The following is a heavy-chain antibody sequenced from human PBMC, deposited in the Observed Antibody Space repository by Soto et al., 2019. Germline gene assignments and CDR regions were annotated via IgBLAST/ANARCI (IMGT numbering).Heavy chain of an antibody. Sequence: EVQLEESGGALVQPGSSLRLSCAASGFTFDDYAMHWVRQVLGKGLEWVSSISWNSGNIGYADSVKGRFTTSRDNAKNSLYLQMNSLRPEDTALYYCVRSKGGYSYGTPFDYWGQGTLVTVSS. CDR1: GFTFDDYA. CDR3: VRSKGGYSYGTPFDY. J-gene: IGHJ4*02. V-gene: IGHV3-9*01. CDR2: ISWNSGNI. D-gene: IGHD5-18*01.